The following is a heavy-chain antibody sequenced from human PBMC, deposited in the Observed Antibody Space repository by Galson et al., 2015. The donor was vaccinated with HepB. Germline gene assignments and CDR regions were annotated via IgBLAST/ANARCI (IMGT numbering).Heavy chain of an antibody. CDR2: IDPSDSYT. D-gene: IGHD6-19*01. Sequence: QSGAEVKKPGESLRISCKGSGYSFTSYWISWVRQMPGKGLEWMGRIDPSDSYTNYSPSFQGHVTISADKSISTAYLQWSSLKASDTAMYYCARQRGYSSVGNWFDPWGQGTLVTVSS. CDR1: GYSFTSYW. CDR3: ARQRGYSSVGNWFDP. J-gene: IGHJ5*02. V-gene: IGHV5-10-1*01.